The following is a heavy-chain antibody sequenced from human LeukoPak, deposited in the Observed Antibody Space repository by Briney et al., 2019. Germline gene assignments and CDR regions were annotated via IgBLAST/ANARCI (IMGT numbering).Heavy chain of an antibody. CDR1: GGAIISYY. J-gene: IGHJ6*03. V-gene: IGHV4-4*07. Sequence: SETLSLTCSVSGGAIISYYWSWIRQPAGKGPEWIGRIYPTGNTDYNPSLRTRVTMSTDLSKKQFSLRLRSVTAADTAVYYCARLKFYDSTGYSPGYYMDVWGKGTAVTVSS. CDR2: IYPTGNT. CDR3: ARLKFYDSTGYSPGYYMDV. D-gene: IGHD3-22*01.